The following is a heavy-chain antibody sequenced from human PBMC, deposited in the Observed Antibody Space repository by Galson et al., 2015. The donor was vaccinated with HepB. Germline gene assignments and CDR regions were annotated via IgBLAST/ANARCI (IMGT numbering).Heavy chain of an antibody. CDR2: ISYDGSNK. CDR3: ARDLSGRYYDFWSGYYSSGFDY. Sequence: SLRLSCAASGFTFSSYAMHWVRQAPGKGLEWVAVISYDGSNKYYADSVKGRFTISRDNSKNTLYLQMNSLRAEDTAVYYCARDLSGRYYDFWSGYYSSGFDYWGQGTLVTVSS. D-gene: IGHD3-3*01. J-gene: IGHJ4*01. V-gene: IGHV3-30-3*01. CDR1: GFTFSSYA.